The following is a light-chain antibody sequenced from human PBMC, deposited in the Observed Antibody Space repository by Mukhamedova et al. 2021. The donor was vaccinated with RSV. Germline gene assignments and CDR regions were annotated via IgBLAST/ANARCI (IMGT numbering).Light chain of an antibody. CDR2: EAS. Sequence: WYQRRVHGKAPNLLIYEASNLQTGVPSRFSGTGSGTDFTFTIISLQPEDIGTYYCQQSLTFGGGTKVEIK. J-gene: IGKJ4*01. CDR3: QQSLT. V-gene: IGKV1-33*01.